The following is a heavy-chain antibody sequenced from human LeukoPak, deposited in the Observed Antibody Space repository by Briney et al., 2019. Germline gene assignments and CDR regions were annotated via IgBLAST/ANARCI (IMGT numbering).Heavy chain of an antibody. Sequence: TGGSLRLSWAASGFTFSSYGMHWVRQAPGKGLEWVAVISYDGSNKYYADSVKGRFTISRDNAKNSLYLQMNSLRAEDTAVYYCARDQEYYDFWSGHDYWGQGTLVTVSS. D-gene: IGHD3-3*01. CDR3: ARDQEYYDFWSGHDY. CDR1: GFTFSSYG. CDR2: ISYDGSNK. V-gene: IGHV3-30*03. J-gene: IGHJ4*02.